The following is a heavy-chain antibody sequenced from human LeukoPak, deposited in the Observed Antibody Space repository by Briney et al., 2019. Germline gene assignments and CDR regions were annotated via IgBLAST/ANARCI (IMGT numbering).Heavy chain of an antibody. Sequence: GGSLRLSCAASGFTFSSYAMSWVRQAPGKGLEWVSGISGSSGSTYYADSVKGRFTISRDNSKNTLYLQMNSLRPEDTAVYYCAKLSGLLGELSYLDYWGQGTLVTVSS. CDR2: ISGSSGST. V-gene: IGHV3-23*01. CDR3: AKLSGLLGELSYLDY. CDR1: GFTFSSYA. J-gene: IGHJ4*02. D-gene: IGHD3-16*02.